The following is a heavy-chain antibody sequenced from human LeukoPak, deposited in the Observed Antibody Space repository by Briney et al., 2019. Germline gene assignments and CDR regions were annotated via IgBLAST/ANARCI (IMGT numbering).Heavy chain of an antibody. V-gene: IGHV1-2*02. J-gene: IGHJ4*02. Sequence: ASVTVSYTPSEYTFTAYYMHWRRQAPGQGLEWMGWINPNSGVTKIAQKFQGRVTMTRDTSMSTAFMALSSLRSDDTAVYYCAPTNNLYYYFDYWGQGTLVTVSS. CDR2: INPNSGVT. CDR3: APTNNLYYYFDY. CDR1: EYTFTAYY. D-gene: IGHD1-1*01.